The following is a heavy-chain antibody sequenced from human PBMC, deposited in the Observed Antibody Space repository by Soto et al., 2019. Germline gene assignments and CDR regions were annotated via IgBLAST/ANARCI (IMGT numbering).Heavy chain of an antibody. D-gene: IGHD3-22*01. CDR2: ISAYNGNT. J-gene: IGHJ6*02. CDR3: ARDPYDSSGYYPYYYYYGMDV. CDR1: GYTFTSYG. V-gene: IGHV1-18*01. Sequence: GASVKVSCKASGYTFTSYGISWVRQAPGQGLEWMGWISAYNGNTNYAQKLQGRVTMTTDTSTSTAYMELRSLRSDDTAVYYCARDPYDSSGYYPYYYYYGMDVWVQGTTVTVSS.